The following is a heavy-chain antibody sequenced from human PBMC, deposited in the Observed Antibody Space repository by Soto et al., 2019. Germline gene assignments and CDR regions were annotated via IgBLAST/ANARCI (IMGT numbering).Heavy chain of an antibody. CDR3: ARAPVHRQRLFEK. D-gene: IGHD1-1*01. Sequence: EVQLVESGGGLIQPGGSLRLSCAASGFTFNNYGMPWVRQAKGEGLVWVAGIGFGGDKQYPVSVKGRLTISREDDSNSLFLQMNSLRDEDTAVYYCARAPVHRQRLFEKWGQGTLVTVSS. J-gene: IGHJ4*02. CDR1: GFTFNNYG. V-gene: IGHV3-13*01. CDR2: IGFGGDK.